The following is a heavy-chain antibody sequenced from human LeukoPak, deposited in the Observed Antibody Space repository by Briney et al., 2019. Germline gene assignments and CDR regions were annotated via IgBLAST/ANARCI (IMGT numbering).Heavy chain of an antibody. V-gene: IGHV3-23*01. CDR1: GFTFRIYA. J-gene: IGHJ4*02. Sequence: GGSLRLSCAASGFTFRIYAIYLVRQAPGTGLESVSGISGSGGDTYFADSVKGRFTISRDNSKNTVFLQMDSLRAEDTAVYYCAKTTDGYSSGRYPGWPIDYWGQGTLVTVSS. CDR3: AKTTDGYSSGRYPGWPIDY. D-gene: IGHD6-19*01. CDR2: ISGSGGDT.